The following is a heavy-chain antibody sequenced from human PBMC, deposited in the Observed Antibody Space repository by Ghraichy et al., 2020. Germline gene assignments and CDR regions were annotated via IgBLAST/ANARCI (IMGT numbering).Heavy chain of an antibody. CDR2: ISSSSSYI. V-gene: IGHV3-21*01. J-gene: IGHJ4*02. CDR1: GFTFSSYS. D-gene: IGHD3-3*01. Sequence: GGSLRLSCAASGFTFSSYSMNWVRQAPGKGLEWVSSISSSSSYIYYADSVKGRFTISRDNAKNSLYLQMNSLRAEDTAVYYCARDRGMGDDFWSGSTPADYWGQGTLVTVSS. CDR3: ARDRGMGDDFWSGSTPADY.